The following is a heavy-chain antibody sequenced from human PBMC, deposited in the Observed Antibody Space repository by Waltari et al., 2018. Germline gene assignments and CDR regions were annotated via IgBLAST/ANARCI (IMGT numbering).Heavy chain of an antibody. V-gene: IGHV3-30*01. CDR2: ISYDGSNK. CDR1: GFTFSSYA. Sequence: QVQLVESGGGVVQPGRSLRLSCAASGFTFSSYAMHVVRQAPGKGREWVAVISYDGSNKYYADSVKGRFTISRDNSKNTLYLQMNSLRAEDTAVYYCARGIAAAEKVGYWGQGTLVTVSS. J-gene: IGHJ4*02. D-gene: IGHD6-13*01. CDR3: ARGIAAAEKVGY.